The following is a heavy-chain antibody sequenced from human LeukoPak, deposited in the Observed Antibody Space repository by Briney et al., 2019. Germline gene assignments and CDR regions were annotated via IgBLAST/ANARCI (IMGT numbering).Heavy chain of an antibody. V-gene: IGHV3-30*18. D-gene: IGHD3-9*01. CDR1: GFTFSSYG. Sequence: GRSLRLSCAASGFTFSSYGMHWVRQAPGKGLEWVAVISYDGSNKYYADSVKGRFTISRDNSKNTLYLQMNSLRAEDTAVYYCAKALLRYFDWLSPYYYGMDVWGQGTTVTVSS. CDR3: AKALLRYFDWLSPYYYGMDV. J-gene: IGHJ6*02. CDR2: ISYDGSNK.